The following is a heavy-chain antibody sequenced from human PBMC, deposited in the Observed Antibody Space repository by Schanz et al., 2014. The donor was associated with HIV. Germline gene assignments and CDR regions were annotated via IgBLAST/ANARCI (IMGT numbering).Heavy chain of an antibody. D-gene: IGHD2-15*01. CDR2: ISDTGVRT. J-gene: IGHJ6*02. V-gene: IGHV3-23*01. CDR1: GFTFSNYA. CDR3: AKGGRDILSYYGMDV. Sequence: EVQLLESGGGLVQPGGSLRLSCEASGFTFSNYAMSWVRQAPGKGLEWVSGISDTGVRTNYADSVKGRLTISRDNSENTLYLQMNSLRAEDTAVYYCAKGGRDILSYYGMDVWGQGTTVTVSS.